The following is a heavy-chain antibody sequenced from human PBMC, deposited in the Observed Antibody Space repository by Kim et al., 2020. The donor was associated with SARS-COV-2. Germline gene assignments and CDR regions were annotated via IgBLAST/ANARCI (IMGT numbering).Heavy chain of an antibody. J-gene: IGHJ4*02. D-gene: IGHD6-19*01. CDR3: AKTHNSGWAFDS. Sequence: FPDSVKGRFTSSRDNSTNPMYLKMSSLRAEETAVYYCAKTHNSGWAFDSWGQGTLVTVSS. V-gene: IGHV3-23*01.